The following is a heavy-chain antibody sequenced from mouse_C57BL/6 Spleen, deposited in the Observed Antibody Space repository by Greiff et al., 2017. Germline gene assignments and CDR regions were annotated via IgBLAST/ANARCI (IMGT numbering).Heavy chain of an antibody. Sequence: QVQLQQPGAELVKPGASVKLSCKASGYTFTSYWMHWVKQRPGQGLEWIGMIHPNSGSTNYNEKFKSKATLTVDKSSSTAYMQLSSLTSEDSAVYYCAKRAIYYDYDVGFDYWGQGTTLTVSS. V-gene: IGHV1-64*01. D-gene: IGHD2-4*01. CDR2: IHPNSGST. CDR1: GYTFTSYW. J-gene: IGHJ2*01. CDR3: AKRAIYYDYDVGFDY.